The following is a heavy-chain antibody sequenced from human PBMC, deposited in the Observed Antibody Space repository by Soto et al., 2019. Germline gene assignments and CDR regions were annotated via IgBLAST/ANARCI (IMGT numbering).Heavy chain of an antibody. CDR3: ARGGWKLFDY. J-gene: IGHJ4*02. D-gene: IGHD6-19*01. CDR2: IYYSGST. V-gene: IGHV4-4*02. CDR1: GGSISSSNL. Sequence: SETLSLTCAVSGGSISSSNLWSWVRQPPGKGLEWIGYIYYSGSTYYNPSLKSRVTISVDTSKKQFSLKLSSVTAADTAVYYCARGGWKLFDYWGQGTLVTVSS.